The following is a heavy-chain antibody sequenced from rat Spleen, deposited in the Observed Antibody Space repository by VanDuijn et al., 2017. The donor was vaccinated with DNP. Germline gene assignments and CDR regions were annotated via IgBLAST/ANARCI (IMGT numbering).Heavy chain of an antibody. D-gene: IGHD1-12*03. J-gene: IGHJ4*01. CDR3: ATHPHYYDGYYHVGGAMDA. CDR1: GFTFNNHG. CDR2: ISTGGDNT. V-gene: IGHV5S13*01. Sequence: EVQLVESGGGLVQPGRSLKLSCEASGFTFNNHGMAWVRQTPTKGLEWVAFISTGGDNTYYRDSVKGRFTISRDNAKNTQYLQMDSLRSEDTATYYCATHPHYYDGYYHVGGAMDAWGQGTSVTVSS.